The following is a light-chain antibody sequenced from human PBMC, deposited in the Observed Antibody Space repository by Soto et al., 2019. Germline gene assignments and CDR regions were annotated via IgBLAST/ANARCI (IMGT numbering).Light chain of an antibody. CDR2: GAS. V-gene: IGKV3D-15*01. J-gene: IGKJ4*01. Sequence: EIVLTQSPGTLSLSPGERATLSCRASQSVSSYLAWYQQKPGQAPRLLIYGASNRATGIPARFSGSGSGTEFTLTISSLQSEDFTIYYCQYYNNWLATFGGGTKVDI. CDR1: QSVSSY. CDR3: QYYNNWLAT.